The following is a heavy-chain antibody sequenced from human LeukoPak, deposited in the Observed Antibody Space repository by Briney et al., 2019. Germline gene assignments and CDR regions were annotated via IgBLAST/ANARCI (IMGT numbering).Heavy chain of an antibody. V-gene: IGHV1-18*01. Sequence: ASVKVSCKASGYTFTSYGISWVRQAPGQGLEWMGWISAYNGNTNYAQKLQGRVTMTTDTSTSTAYMELRSLRSDDTAVYYCARTRFGETDGMDVWAKGPRSPSP. J-gene: IGHJ6*02. CDR1: GYTFTSYG. CDR3: ARTRFGETDGMDV. CDR2: ISAYNGNT. D-gene: IGHD3-10*01.